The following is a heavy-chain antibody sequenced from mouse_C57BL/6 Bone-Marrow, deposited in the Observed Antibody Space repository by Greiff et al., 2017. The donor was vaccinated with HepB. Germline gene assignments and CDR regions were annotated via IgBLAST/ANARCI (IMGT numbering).Heavy chain of an antibody. Sequence: VQLQQSGPGLVAPSQSLSITCTVSGFSLTSYGVDWVRQPPGKGLEWLGVIWGGGSTNYNSALMSRLSISKDNSKSQVFLKMNSLQTDDTAMYYCAIFLTMVVAPYAMDYWGQGTSVTVSS. CDR2: IWGGGST. CDR1: GFSLTSYG. J-gene: IGHJ4*01. D-gene: IGHD1-1*01. V-gene: IGHV2-9*01. CDR3: AIFLTMVVAPYAMDY.